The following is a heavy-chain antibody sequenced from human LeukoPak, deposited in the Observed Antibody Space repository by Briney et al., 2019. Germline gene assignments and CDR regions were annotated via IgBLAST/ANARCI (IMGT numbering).Heavy chain of an antibody. J-gene: IGHJ6*02. CDR3: AKPPIDLYYYYGMDV. CDR2: MRYDGGDT. Sequence: GGSLRLSCAASGFTFSIYGMHWVRQAPGKGLEWVAAMRYDGGDTYYADSVKGRFTISRDNSKNTLYLQMNSLRAEDTAVYYCAKPPIDLYYYYGMDVWGQGTTVTVSS. CDR1: GFTFSIYG. V-gene: IGHV3-30*02.